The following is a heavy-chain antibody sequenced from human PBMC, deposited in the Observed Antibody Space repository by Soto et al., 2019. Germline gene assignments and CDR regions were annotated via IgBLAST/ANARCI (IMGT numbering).Heavy chain of an antibody. D-gene: IGHD4-17*01. CDR2: MKQDDSEK. Sequence: EVQLVESGGTLVQPGGSLRLSCAASGLTFSSPWMSWVRQAPGKGLEWVANMKQDDSEKYYLESVKGRFTISRDNTKKSLDLQMNSLRVEDTAVYYCTRDDYYGGTSRDWCQGTLVTVSS. J-gene: IGHJ4*02. CDR1: GLTFSSPW. V-gene: IGHV3-7*01. CDR3: TRDDYYGGTSRD.